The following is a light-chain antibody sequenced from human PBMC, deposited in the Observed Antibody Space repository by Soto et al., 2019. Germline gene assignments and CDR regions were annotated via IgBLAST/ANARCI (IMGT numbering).Light chain of an antibody. J-gene: IGLJ1*01. CDR3: SSYTDRNNLV. CDR1: SSDIGNYDF. V-gene: IGLV2-8*01. CDR2: DVS. Sequence: QSALTQPASVSGSPGQSITISCTGTSSDIGNYDFVSWYQQVPGTAPKVMIYDVSKRPSGVPDRFSGSKSGNTASLTVSALQAEDEADYYCSSYTDRNNLVFGTGTKLTVL.